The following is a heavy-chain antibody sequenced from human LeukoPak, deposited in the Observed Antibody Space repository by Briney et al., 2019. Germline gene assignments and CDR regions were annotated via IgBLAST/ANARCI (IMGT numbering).Heavy chain of an antibody. CDR1: GVSISSSY. D-gene: IGHD2-15*01. CDR2: IYTSRST. CDR3: ARDRPPVGFDY. J-gene: IGHJ4*02. V-gene: IGHV4-4*07. Sequence: SETLSLTCTLSGVSISSSYWSWIRQPARKGLEWIGRIYTSRSTNYKPSLKSRVPMSVDTSKNQFSMKLRSVNAEDTAVDYCARDRPPVGFDYWGEGTLVSVSS.